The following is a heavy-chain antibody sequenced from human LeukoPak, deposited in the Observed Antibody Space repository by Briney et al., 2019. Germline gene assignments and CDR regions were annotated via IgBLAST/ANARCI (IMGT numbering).Heavy chain of an antibody. CDR2: ISYDGSNK. J-gene: IGHJ3*02. D-gene: IGHD5-18*01. CDR3: ARGGYSYGYDESFDI. Sequence: GGSLRLSCAASGFTFSSYAMHWVRQAPGKGLEWVAVISYDGSNKYYADSVKGRFTISRDNSKNTLYLQMNSLRAEDTAMYYCARGGYSYGYDESFDIWGQGTMVTVSS. CDR1: GFTFSSYA. V-gene: IGHV3-30-3*01.